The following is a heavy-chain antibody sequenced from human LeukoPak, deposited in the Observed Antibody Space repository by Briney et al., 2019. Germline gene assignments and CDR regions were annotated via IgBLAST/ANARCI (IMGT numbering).Heavy chain of an antibody. Sequence: GRSLRLSCVASGFPFDDYGMFWVRQSPGKGLEWVSSISWNSGIIDYADSVKGRFTISRDNAKNSLYLQMNSLRVEDTAFCYCAKDRFFYDSGSKANWGQGTLVTVSS. CDR3: AKDRFFYDSGSKAN. J-gene: IGHJ4*02. D-gene: IGHD3-22*01. CDR2: ISWNSGII. V-gene: IGHV3-9*01. CDR1: GFPFDDYG.